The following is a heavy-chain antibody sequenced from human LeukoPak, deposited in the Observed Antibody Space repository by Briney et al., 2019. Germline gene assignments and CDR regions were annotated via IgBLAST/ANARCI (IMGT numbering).Heavy chain of an antibody. CDR2: IYYSGST. CDR1: GFTFSTYI. CDR3: AGVAGSSIWYYYYMDV. V-gene: IGHV4-39*07. D-gene: IGHD3-10*01. Sequence: GSLRLSCAASGFTFSTYIMNWVRQPPGKGLEWIGSIYYSGSTYYNPSLKSRVTISVDTSKNQFSLKLSSVTAADTAVYYCAGVAGSSIWYYYYMDVWGKGTTVTVSS. J-gene: IGHJ6*03.